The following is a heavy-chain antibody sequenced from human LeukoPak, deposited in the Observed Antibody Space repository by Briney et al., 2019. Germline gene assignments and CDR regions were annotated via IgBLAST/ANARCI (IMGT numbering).Heavy chain of an antibody. J-gene: IGHJ4*02. D-gene: IGHD5-12*01. Sequence: GGSLRLSCAASGFTFSSYAMSWVRQAPGKGLEWVSAISGSGGSTYYADSVKGRFTISRDNAKNSLYLQMNSLRADDTAIYYCARGGRGRWGQGTLVTVSS. CDR3: ARGGRGR. V-gene: IGHV3-23*01. CDR2: ISGSGGST. CDR1: GFTFSSYA.